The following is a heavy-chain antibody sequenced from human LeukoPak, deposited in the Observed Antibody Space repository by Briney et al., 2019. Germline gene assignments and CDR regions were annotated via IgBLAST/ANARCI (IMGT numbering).Heavy chain of an antibody. CDR2: IKSKTDGGTT. D-gene: IGHD1-26*01. J-gene: IGHJ4*02. CDR1: GFTFSNAW. Sequence: KTGGSLRLSCAAPGFTFSNAWMSWVRQAPGKGLEWVGRIKSKTDGGTTDCAAPVRGRFTISRDDSKNTLYLQMNSLKTDDTAVYYCTTDLRWELKPFDYWGQGTLVTVSS. CDR3: TTDLRWELKPFDY. V-gene: IGHV3-15*01.